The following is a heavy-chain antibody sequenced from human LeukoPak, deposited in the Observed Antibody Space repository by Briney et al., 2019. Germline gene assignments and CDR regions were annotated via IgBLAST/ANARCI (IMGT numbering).Heavy chain of an antibody. V-gene: IGHV3-23*01. CDR1: GFTGSNNY. CDR2: ISNNGGYT. J-gene: IGHJ4*02. D-gene: IGHD2-15*01. Sequence: GGSLRLSCAASGFTGSNNYVSWVRQAPGKGLEWVSAISNNGGYTYYADSVQGRFTISRDNSKSTLCLQMNSLRAGDTAVYYCAKQLGYCSDGSCYFPYWGQGTLVTVSS. CDR3: AKQLGYCSDGSCYFPY.